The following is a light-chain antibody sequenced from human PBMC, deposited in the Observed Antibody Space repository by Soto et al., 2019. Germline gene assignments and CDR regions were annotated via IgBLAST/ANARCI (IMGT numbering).Light chain of an antibody. J-gene: IGLJ2*01. CDR1: SSDVGGYDY. CDR2: DVS. V-gene: IGLV2-11*01. Sequence: QSVLTQPRSVSGSPGQSVTISCTGTSSDVGGYDYVSWYQQYPGKAPKLMIYDVSKRPSGVPDRFSGSKSDNTASLTISGLQAEDEADYYCCSYAGSYTLVFGGGTKVTVL. CDR3: CSYAGSYTLV.